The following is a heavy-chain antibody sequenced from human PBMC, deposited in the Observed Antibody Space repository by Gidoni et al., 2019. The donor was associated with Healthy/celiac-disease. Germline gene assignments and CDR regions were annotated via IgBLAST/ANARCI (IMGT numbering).Heavy chain of an antibody. CDR1: VYTLTSYG. CDR2: IRAYNVNT. V-gene: IGHV1-18*04. D-gene: IGHD3-3*01. Sequence: QVQLVQSGAEVKKPGASVKVSCKATVYTLTSYGISWVRQAPGQGLEWMVWIRAYNVNTNYAQSLQGRVTMTTDTSTSTAYMGLRSLRSDDTAVYYCARDLTIFGVVPVSFDIWGQGTMVTVSS. CDR3: ARDLTIFGVVPVSFDI. J-gene: IGHJ3*02.